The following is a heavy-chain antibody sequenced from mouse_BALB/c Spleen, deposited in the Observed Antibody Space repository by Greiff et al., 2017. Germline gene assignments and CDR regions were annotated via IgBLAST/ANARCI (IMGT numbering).Heavy chain of an antibody. V-gene: IGHV1S137*01. J-gene: IGHJ3*01. CDR3: ARPTGTPAWFAY. CDR2: ISTYYGDA. CDR1: GYTFTDYA. D-gene: IGHD4-1*02. Sequence: QVQLQQSGAELVRPGVSVKISCKGSGYTFTDYAMHWVKQSHAKSLEWIGVISTYYGDASYNQKFKGKATMTVDKSSSTAYMELARLTSEDSAIYYCARPTGTPAWFAYWGQGTLVTVSA.